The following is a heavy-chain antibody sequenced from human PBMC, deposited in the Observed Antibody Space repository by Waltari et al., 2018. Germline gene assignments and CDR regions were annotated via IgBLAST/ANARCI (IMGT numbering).Heavy chain of an antibody. D-gene: IGHD6-19*01. V-gene: IGHV1-18*01. Sequence: QVQLVQSGPEVKKPGASVKVSCKASGYTFSNFGISWVVQAPGQGPEWMGWISGNNGDTSYAQKFQGRVTMTTDTPTNTAYMELRSLRSDDTAVYYCARGPSFLSAYSSGWPHFDNWGQGTLVTVSS. CDR3: ARGPSFLSAYSSGWPHFDN. CDR2: ISGNNGDT. J-gene: IGHJ4*02. CDR1: GYTFSNFG.